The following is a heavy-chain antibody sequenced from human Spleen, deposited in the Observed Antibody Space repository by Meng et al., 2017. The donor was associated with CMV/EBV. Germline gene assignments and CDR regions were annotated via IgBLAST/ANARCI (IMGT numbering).Heavy chain of an antibody. CDR3: ARDGGGIIVPAADDY. V-gene: IGHV3-21*01. J-gene: IGHJ4*02. CDR1: GFTFSIYS. Sequence: GESLKISCAASGFTFSIYSMTWVRQAPGKGLEWVSSISTTSSYIYHADSVKGRFTISRDNAKNSLYLQMNSLRAEDTAVYYCARDGGGIIVPAADDYWGQGTLVTVSS. D-gene: IGHD2-2*01. CDR2: ISTTSSYI.